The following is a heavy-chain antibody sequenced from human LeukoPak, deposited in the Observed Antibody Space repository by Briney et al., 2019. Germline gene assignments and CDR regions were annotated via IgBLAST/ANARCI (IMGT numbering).Heavy chain of an antibody. J-gene: IGHJ4*02. Sequence: ASVKVSCKASGYTFTNYYIHWVRQAPGQGLEWMGIINPSGGGTNYAQKFQGRVTMTRDTSTSTVYLELSSLRSEDTAVYYCAREDPVTSLDYWGQGTLVTVSS. V-gene: IGHV1-46*01. D-gene: IGHD4-17*01. CDR2: INPSGGGT. CDR3: AREDPVTSLDY. CDR1: GYTFTNYY.